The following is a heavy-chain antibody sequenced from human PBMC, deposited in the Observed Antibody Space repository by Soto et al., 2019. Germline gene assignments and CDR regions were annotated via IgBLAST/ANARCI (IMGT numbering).Heavy chain of an antibody. Sequence: GASGKVSCKASGYTFTGYDMHWVRQAPGQGLEWMGWINPNSGGTNYAQKFQGWVTMTRDTSISTAYMELSRLRSDDTAVYYCARTRSIYDAFDIWGQGTMVTVSS. CDR2: INPNSGGT. J-gene: IGHJ3*02. D-gene: IGHD3-3*02. CDR3: ARTRSIYDAFDI. V-gene: IGHV1-2*04. CDR1: GYTFTGYD.